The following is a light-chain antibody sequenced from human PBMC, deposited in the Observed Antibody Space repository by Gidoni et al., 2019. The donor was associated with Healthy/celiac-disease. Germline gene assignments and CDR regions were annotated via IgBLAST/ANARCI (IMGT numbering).Light chain of an antibody. CDR1: QTISSW. V-gene: IGKV1-5*01. Sequence: DIQMTQSPSTLSATVADRVSITSRASQTISSWLAWYQQKPGKAPKLLIYDASSLERGVPSRFSGSGSGTEFTLTISSLQPDDFATYYCQQYNSYPQTFGQGTKVEIK. CDR2: DAS. CDR3: QQYNSYPQT. J-gene: IGKJ1*01.